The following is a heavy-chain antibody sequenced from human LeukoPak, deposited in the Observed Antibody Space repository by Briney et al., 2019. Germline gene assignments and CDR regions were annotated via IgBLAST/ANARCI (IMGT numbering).Heavy chain of an antibody. CDR3: ARGIVSGTTNWFGP. CDR2: IYHSGST. CDR1: GGSISSSNW. D-gene: IGHD1-1*01. J-gene: IGHJ5*02. Sequence: KASETLSLTCAVSGGSISSSNWWSWIRQPPGKGLDWIGSIYHSGSTYYNPSLESRVTISVDTSKNQFSLKLSSVTAADTAVYYCARGIVSGTTNWFGPWGQGTLVTVSS. V-gene: IGHV4-38-2*01.